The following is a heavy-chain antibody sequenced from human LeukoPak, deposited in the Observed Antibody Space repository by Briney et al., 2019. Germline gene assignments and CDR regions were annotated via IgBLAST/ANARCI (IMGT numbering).Heavy chain of an antibody. V-gene: IGHV3-43*02. J-gene: IGHJ4*02. D-gene: IGHD6-13*01. Sequence: GGSLRLSCAASGFTFDDCAMHWVRQAPGKGLEWVSLISGDGGSTYYADSVKGRFTISRDNSKNSLYLQMNSLRTEDTALYYCAKGFSRIAAAGTEVNYWGQGTLVTVSS. CDR2: ISGDGGST. CDR3: AKGFSRIAAAGTEVNY. CDR1: GFTFDDCA.